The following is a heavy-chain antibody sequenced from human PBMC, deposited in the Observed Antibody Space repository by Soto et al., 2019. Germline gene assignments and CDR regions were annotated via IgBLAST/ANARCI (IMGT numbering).Heavy chain of an antibody. CDR3: AKGPSSGYSSDPISTEYYFDY. CDR1: GFTFSSYD. D-gene: IGHD3-22*01. Sequence: AGGSLRLSFAASGFTFSSYDMHWVRQAPGKGLEWVAVISYDGRNKYYADSVKGRFTISRDNSKNTLYLQMNSLRAEDTAVYYCAKGPSSGYSSDPISTEYYFDYWGQGTLVTVSS. J-gene: IGHJ4*02. CDR2: ISYDGRNK. V-gene: IGHV3-30*18.